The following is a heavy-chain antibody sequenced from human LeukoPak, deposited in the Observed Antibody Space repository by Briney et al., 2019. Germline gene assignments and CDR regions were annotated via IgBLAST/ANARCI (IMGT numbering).Heavy chain of an antibody. CDR2: MYHSGST. CDR3: ARATVAAVGSSSTYYFDY. Sequence: SEPPSLPCTVSGSSISSGYFWGWIRQPPGKGLEWIGNMYHSGSTYYNPSLKRRVTISVDTSKNQFSLELSSVTAADTALYYCARATVAAVGSSSTYYFDYWGQGTLVTVSS. J-gene: IGHJ4*02. CDR1: GSSISSGYF. D-gene: IGHD6-13*01. V-gene: IGHV4-38-2*02.